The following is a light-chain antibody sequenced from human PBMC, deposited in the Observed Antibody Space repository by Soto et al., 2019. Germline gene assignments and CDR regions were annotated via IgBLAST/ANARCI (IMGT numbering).Light chain of an antibody. Sequence: QSVLTQPPSVSAAPGQRVTISCSGSNSNIGNNAVNWYQQLPGKAPKLLIHYDDRVPSGVSDRFSGSKSGTSASLAISALQCEDEADYYCAACEDSLSGPLFGGGTKLSVL. CDR3: AACEDSLSGPL. J-gene: IGLJ3*02. CDR2: YDD. CDR1: NSNIGNNA. V-gene: IGLV1-36*01.